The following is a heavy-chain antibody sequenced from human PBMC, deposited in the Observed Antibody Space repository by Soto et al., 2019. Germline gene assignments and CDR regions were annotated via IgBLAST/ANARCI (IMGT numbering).Heavy chain of an antibody. J-gene: IGHJ6*02. D-gene: IGHD3-3*01. Sequence: PSDTLYLTCTVSGGSISSGDYYWSWIGQPPGKGLEWIGYIYYSGSTYYNPSLKSRVTISVDTSKNQFSLKLSSVTAADTAVYYCARDNILGILYGGMDVWGQGTTVTVSS. CDR2: IYYSGST. CDR1: GGSISSGDYY. CDR3: ARDNILGILYGGMDV. V-gene: IGHV4-30-4*02.